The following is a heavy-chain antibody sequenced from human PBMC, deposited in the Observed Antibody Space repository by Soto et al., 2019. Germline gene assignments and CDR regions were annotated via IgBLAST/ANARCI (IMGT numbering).Heavy chain of an antibody. CDR3: ARESWGIVATSTYYYYMDV. J-gene: IGHJ6*03. D-gene: IGHD5-12*01. CDR2: IYYSGST. V-gene: IGHV4-59*01. CDR1: GCSISSYY. Sequence: SETLSLTCTVSGCSISSYYWSWVRQPPGKGLEWIGYIYYSGSTNYNPSLKSRVTISVDTSKNQFSLKLSSVTAADTAVYYCARESWGIVATSTYYYYMDVWGKGTTVT.